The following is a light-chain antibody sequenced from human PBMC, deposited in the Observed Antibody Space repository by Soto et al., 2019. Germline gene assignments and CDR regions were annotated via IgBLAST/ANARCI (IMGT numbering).Light chain of an antibody. CDR2: GAS. CDR3: QQFHISRT. J-gene: IGKJ1*01. V-gene: IGKV3-20*01. CDR1: QSLNARY. Sequence: EIVLTQSPGTLSLSPGERATLSCRASQSLNARYLAWYQVKPGQDPRLLFYGASSRATGIPDRFIGSGSGTDFTLTITGLEPEDFAVYYCQQFHISRTFGQGTKVDNK.